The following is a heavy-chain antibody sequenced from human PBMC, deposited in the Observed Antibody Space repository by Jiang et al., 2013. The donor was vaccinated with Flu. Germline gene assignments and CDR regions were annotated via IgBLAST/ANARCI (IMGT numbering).Heavy chain of an antibody. J-gene: IGHJ4*02. Sequence: PGLLKPSETLSLTCDVSGDSVSSGDHWWSWIRQPPGKPLEWIGYIYYRGTTSYNPSLMSRVTMSVDASDNHFSLKLESVTAADTAVYFCARGSSDLWGYFLDSWGQGTLVTVSS. D-gene: IGHD3-10*01. CDR3: ARGSSDLWGYFLDS. V-gene: IGHV4-61*03. CDR1: GDSVSSGDHW. CDR2: IYYRGTT.